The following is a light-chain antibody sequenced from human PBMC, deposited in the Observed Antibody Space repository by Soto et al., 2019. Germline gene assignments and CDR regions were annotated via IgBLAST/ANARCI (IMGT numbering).Light chain of an antibody. Sequence: DIQMTQSPSTLSASVGDRVTITCRASQSISSWLAWYQQKPGKAPKLLIYKASSLESGVPSRFSGSGSGTEFTLTISSLQPDDFATYYCQQDNSYSWTFGQGTKV. CDR2: KAS. J-gene: IGKJ1*01. CDR1: QSISSW. CDR3: QQDNSYSWT. V-gene: IGKV1-5*03.